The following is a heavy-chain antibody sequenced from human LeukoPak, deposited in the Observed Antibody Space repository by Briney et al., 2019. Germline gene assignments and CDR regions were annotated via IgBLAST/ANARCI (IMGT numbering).Heavy chain of an antibody. CDR3: ARRDIGGGWYGGDY. V-gene: IGHV1-18*01. Sequence: ASVKVSCKASGGSFSSFVITWVRQAPGQGLEWMGWISAYNGNTNYAQKLQGRVTMTTDTSTSTAYMELRSLRSDDTAVYYCARRDIGGGWYGGDYWGQGTLVTVSS. CDR1: GGSFSSFV. D-gene: IGHD6-19*01. CDR2: ISAYNGNT. J-gene: IGHJ4*02.